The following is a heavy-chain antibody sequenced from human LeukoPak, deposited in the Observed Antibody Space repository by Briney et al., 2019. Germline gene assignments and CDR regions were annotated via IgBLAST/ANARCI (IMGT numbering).Heavy chain of an antibody. CDR2: ITSSSSYI. J-gene: IGHJ4*02. D-gene: IGHD5-18*01. CDR1: GFTFSSYS. V-gene: IGHV3-21*01. Sequence: GGSLRLSCAASGFTFSSYSMNWVRQAPGKGLEWVSSITSSSSYIYYADSVKGRFTISRDNSKNTLYLQMNSLRAEDTAVYYCAKSHGYSYGFDYWGQGTLVTVSS. CDR3: AKSHGYSYGFDY.